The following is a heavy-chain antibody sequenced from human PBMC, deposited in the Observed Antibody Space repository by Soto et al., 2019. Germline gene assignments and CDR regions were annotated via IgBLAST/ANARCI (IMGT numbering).Heavy chain of an antibody. CDR3: ARVFDQDDAFDI. J-gene: IGHJ3*02. CDR1: GFTFSRYW. CDR2: IKPDGSDK. Sequence: VQLVESGGGLVQPGGSLRLSCAASGFTFSRYWMSWVRQAPGKGLEWVANIKPDGSDKYYVDSVKGRFTISRDNAKNSLYLQMNSLRAEDTAVYYCARVFDQDDAFDIWGRGTMVTVSS. V-gene: IGHV3-7*05.